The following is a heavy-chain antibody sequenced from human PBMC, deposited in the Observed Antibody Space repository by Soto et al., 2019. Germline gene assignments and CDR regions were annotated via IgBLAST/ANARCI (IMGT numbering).Heavy chain of an antibody. CDR2: ISSSSSTI. CDR3: AREGLYSSGWYAVY. Sequence: EVQLVESGGGLVQPGGSLRLSCAASGFTFSSYSMNWVRQAPGKGLEWVSYISSSSSTIYYADSVKGRFTISRDNAKNSLYLQMNSLRDEDTAVYYCAREGLYSSGWYAVYWGQGTLVTVSS. D-gene: IGHD6-19*01. V-gene: IGHV3-48*02. CDR1: GFTFSSYS. J-gene: IGHJ4*02.